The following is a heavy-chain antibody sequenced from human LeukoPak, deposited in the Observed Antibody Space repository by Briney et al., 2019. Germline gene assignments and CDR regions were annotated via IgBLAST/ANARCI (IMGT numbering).Heavy chain of an antibody. CDR2: ISGSGGST. CDR3: AKPGIAVAGTGANWFDP. V-gene: IGHV3-23*01. CDR1: GFTFSSYG. D-gene: IGHD6-19*01. J-gene: IGHJ5*02. Sequence: GGSLRLSCAASGFTFSSYGMSWVRQAPGKGLEWVSAISGSGGSTYYADSVKGRFTISRDNSKNTLYLQMNSLRAEDTAVYYCAKPGIAVAGTGANWFDPWGQGTLVTVSS.